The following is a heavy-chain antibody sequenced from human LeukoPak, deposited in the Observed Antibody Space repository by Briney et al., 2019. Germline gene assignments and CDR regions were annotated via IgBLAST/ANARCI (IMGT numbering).Heavy chain of an antibody. D-gene: IGHD5-12*01. V-gene: IGHV4-34*01. CDR1: GGSFSGYY. CDR3: ARSYEGAFDI. J-gene: IGHJ3*02. CDR2: INHSGSN. Sequence: SETLSLTCAVYGGSFSGYYWIWIRQPPGKGLEWIGEINHSGSNNYNPSLKSRVTISVDTSKNQFSLKLSSVTAADTAVYYCARSYEGAFDIWGQGTMVTVSS.